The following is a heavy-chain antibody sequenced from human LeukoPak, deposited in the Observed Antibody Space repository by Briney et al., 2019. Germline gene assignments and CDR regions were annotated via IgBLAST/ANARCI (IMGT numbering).Heavy chain of an antibody. V-gene: IGHV3-74*01. J-gene: IGHJ4*02. CDR2: INSDGSTI. Sequence: GGSLRLSCAASGFTFSSNWMNWVRQAPGKGLVWVSRINSDGSTITYADSVKGRFTISRDNAKNTVYLQMNSLRAEDTAIYYCANPPTVTSFHYWGQGTLVTVSS. D-gene: IGHD4-11*01. CDR3: ANPPTVTSFHY. CDR1: GFTFSSNW.